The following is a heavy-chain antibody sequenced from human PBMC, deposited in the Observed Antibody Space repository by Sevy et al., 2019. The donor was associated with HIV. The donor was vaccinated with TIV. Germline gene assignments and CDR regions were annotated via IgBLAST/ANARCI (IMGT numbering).Heavy chain of an antibody. CDR1: GFTFSSYA. CDR3: AKDPRYYDSSGYYCWFDP. CDR2: ISGGGGGT. V-gene: IGHV3-23*01. Sequence: GGSLRLSCAASGFTFSSYAISWVRQAPGKGLEWVSVISGGGGGTYYADSVKGRFTISRDNSKNTLYLQMNSLRAEDTDVYYCAKDPRYYDSSGYYCWFDPWGQGTLVTVSS. D-gene: IGHD3-22*01. J-gene: IGHJ5*02.